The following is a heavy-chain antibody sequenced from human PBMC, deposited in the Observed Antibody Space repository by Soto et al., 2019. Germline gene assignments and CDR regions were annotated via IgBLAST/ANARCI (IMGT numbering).Heavy chain of an antibody. CDR1: EFTFSFSA. V-gene: IGHV3-73*01. D-gene: IGHD3-3*01. CDR2: IRRKANSYAT. Sequence: GGSLRLSCAASEFTFSFSAVHWVRQASGKGLEWVGRIRRKANSYATAYGASVKGRFTISRGDSENTTYLQMNSLKTEDTAIYYCARQALDYDFWSGYLGDWGQGTLVTVSS. J-gene: IGHJ4*02. CDR3: ARQALDYDFWSGYLGD.